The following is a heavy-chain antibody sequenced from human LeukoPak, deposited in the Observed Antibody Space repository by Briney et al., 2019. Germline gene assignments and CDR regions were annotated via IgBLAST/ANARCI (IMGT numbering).Heavy chain of an antibody. V-gene: IGHV3-7*01. CDR3: ARVDSVLLWFGELPNYFDY. D-gene: IGHD3-10*01. Sequence: PGGSLRLSCAASGFTFSSYWMSWVRQAPGKGLEWVANIKQDGSEKYYVDSVKGRFTISRDNAKNSLYLQMNSLRAEDTAVYYCARVDSVLLWFGELPNYFDYWGQGTLVTVPS. J-gene: IGHJ4*02. CDR1: GFTFSSYW. CDR2: IKQDGSEK.